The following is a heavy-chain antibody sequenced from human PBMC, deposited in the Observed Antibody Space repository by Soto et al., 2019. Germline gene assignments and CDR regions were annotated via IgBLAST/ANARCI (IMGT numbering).Heavy chain of an antibody. CDR3: ARGYCSSISCYLTYFDY. V-gene: IGHV3-30-3*01. CDR2: ISYDGSNK. CDR1: GFTFSSYA. Sequence: QVQLVESGGGVVQPGRSLRLSCAASGFTFSSYAMHWVRQAPGKGLEWVAVISYDGSNKYYADSVKGRFTISGDNSKNTLYLQMNSLRAEDTAVYFCARGYCSSISCYLTYFDYWGQGTLVTVSS. D-gene: IGHD2-2*03. J-gene: IGHJ4*02.